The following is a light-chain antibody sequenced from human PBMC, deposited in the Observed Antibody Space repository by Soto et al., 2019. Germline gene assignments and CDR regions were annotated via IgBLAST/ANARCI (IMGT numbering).Light chain of an antibody. CDR3: SSYTTSNTRQIV. V-gene: IGLV2-14*03. Sequence: QSALTQPASVSGSPGQSITISCTGTRSDVGGYNYVSWYQHHTGKAPKLMVFDVSNRPSGVSNRFSGSKSSNTTSLTISGLQPEDESDYYCSSYTTSNTRQIVFGTGTKLTVL. CDR1: RSDVGGYNY. J-gene: IGLJ1*01. CDR2: DVS.